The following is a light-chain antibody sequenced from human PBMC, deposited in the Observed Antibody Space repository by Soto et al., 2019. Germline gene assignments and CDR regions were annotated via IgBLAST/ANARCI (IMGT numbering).Light chain of an antibody. Sequence: CRVGHSVSSSYLAWYQQKPGQAPRLLIYGASSRATGIPDRFSGSGSGTEFTLTISSLQSEDFAVYYCQHSNNWPRTFGQVTKVDIK. CDR1: HSVSSSY. V-gene: IGKV3D-15*01. J-gene: IGKJ1*01. CDR3: QHSNNWPRT. CDR2: GAS.